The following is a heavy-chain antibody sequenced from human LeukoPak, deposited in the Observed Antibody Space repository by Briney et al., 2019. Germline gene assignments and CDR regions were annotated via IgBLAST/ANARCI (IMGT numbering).Heavy chain of an antibody. CDR1: GGSISGTYY. V-gene: IGHV4-59*12. Sequence: SETLSLTCTVSGGSISGTYYWRWIRQPPGKGLEWIGYIYYTGTTDSNPSLKSRVTISVDTSKNQFSLKLSSVTAADTAVYYCARAPPAYYDSSLRYFDYWGQGTLVTVSS. D-gene: IGHD3-22*01. CDR3: ARAPPAYYDSSLRYFDY. CDR2: IYYTGTT. J-gene: IGHJ4*02.